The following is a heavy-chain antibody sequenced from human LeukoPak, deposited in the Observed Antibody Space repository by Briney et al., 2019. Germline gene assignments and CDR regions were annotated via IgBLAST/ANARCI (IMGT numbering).Heavy chain of an antibody. D-gene: IGHD6-19*01. J-gene: IGHJ4*02. CDR3: ARSIAVAGTDDY. V-gene: IGHV3-48*03. CDR1: GFTFSSYE. Sequence: GGSLRISCAASGFTFSSYEMNWVRQAPGKGLEWVSYISSSGSTIYYADSVKGRFTISRDNAKNSLYLQMNSLRAEDTAVYYCARSIAVAGTDDYWGQGTLVTVSS. CDR2: ISSSGSTI.